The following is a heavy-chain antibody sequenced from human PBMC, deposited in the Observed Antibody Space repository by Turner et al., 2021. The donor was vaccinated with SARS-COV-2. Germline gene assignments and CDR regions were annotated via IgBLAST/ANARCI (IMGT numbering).Heavy chain of an antibody. J-gene: IGHJ4*02. CDR1: GFTFNSYS. V-gene: IGHV3-21*01. D-gene: IGHD4-17*01. CDR2: ISSSSSYI. Sequence: EVQLVESGGGLVKPGGSLRLSCAASGFTFNSYSMNWVRQAPGKGVEWVSFISSSSSYIYYADSVKGRFTISRDNAKNSLYLQMNSLRAEDTAVYYCARGLGSKTTVVTPFGYWGQGTLVTVSS. CDR3: ARGLGSKTTVVTPFGY.